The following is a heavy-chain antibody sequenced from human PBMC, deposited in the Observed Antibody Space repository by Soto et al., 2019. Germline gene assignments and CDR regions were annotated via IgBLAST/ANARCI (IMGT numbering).Heavy chain of an antibody. CDR3: ARNYYDSSGYLDPFDY. CDR1: GYTFTSYG. V-gene: IGHV1-18*01. Sequence: ASVKVSCKASGYTFTSYGISWVRQAPGQGLEWMGWISAYNGKTNYAQKFQGRVTITADESTSTAYMELSSLRSEGTAVYYCARNYYDSSGYLDPFDYWGQGTLVTVSS. CDR2: ISAYNGKT. D-gene: IGHD3-22*01. J-gene: IGHJ4*02.